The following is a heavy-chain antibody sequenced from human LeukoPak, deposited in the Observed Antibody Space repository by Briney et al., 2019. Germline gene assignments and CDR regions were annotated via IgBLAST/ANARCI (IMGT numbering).Heavy chain of an antibody. D-gene: IGHD5-18*01. V-gene: IGHV1-8*01. CDR3: AREVDTAMVTVY. CDR2: MNPNSGNT. J-gene: IGHJ4*02. CDR1: GYTFTSYD. Sequence: ASVKVSCKASGYTFTSYDINWVRQATGQGLEWMGWMNPNSGNTGYAQKFQGRVTMTRDTSISTAYMELSRLRSDDTAVYYCAREVDTAMVTVYWGQGTLVTVSS.